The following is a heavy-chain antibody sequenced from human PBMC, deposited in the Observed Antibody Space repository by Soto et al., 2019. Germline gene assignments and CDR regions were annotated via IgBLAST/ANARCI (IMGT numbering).Heavy chain of an antibody. D-gene: IGHD1-26*01. CDR1: GDSMTKYY. V-gene: IGHV4-4*07. CDR2: IYTSGST. J-gene: IGHJ4*02. CDR3: ARTVGAAYYFDF. Sequence: QVQLQESGPGLVKPSETLSLTSTVSGDSMTKYYWSWIRQPAGKGLEWIGRIYTSGSTNYNPSLKSRVTMSRDTSNNHFSLKLKSVTAADTAVYYCARTVGAAYYFDFWGQGALVTVSS.